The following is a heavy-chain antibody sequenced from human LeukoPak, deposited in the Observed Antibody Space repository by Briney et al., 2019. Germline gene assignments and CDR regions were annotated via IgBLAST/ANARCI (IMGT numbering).Heavy chain of an antibody. CDR2: INPNSGGT. CDR3: AGEDIVVVPAATEYNWFDP. Sequence: SVKVSCKASGYTFTGYYMHWVRQAPGQGLEWMGWINPNSGGTNYAQKFQGRVTMTRDTSISTAYMELSRLRSDDTAVYYCAGEDIVVVPAATEYNWFDPWGQGTLVTVSS. CDR1: GYTFTGYY. J-gene: IGHJ5*02. D-gene: IGHD2-2*01. V-gene: IGHV1-2*02.